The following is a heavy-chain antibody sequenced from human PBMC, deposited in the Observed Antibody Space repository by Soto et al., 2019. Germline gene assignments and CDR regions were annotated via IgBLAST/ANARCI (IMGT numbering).Heavy chain of an antibody. CDR1: GFTFSSYA. CDR3: AKGISRSSGWYPDCDY. V-gene: IGHV3-23*01. Sequence: EVQLLESGGGLVQPGGSLRISCTASGFTFSSYAMSWVRQAPGKGLEWVSSISGSGDNTYYADSVKGRFTISRDNSKNTLYLQMNSLRAEDTAVYYCAKGISRSSGWYPDCDYWGQGTLVTVSS. D-gene: IGHD6-19*01. CDR2: ISGSGDNT. J-gene: IGHJ4*02.